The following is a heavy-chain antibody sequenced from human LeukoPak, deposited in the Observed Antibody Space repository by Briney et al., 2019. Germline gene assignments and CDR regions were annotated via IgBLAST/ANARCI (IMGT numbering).Heavy chain of an antibody. Sequence: SETLSLTCTVSGGSISSYYWSWIRQPPGKGLEWIGYIYYSGSTNYNPSLKSRVTISVDTSKNQFSLRLSSVTAADTAVYYCARVIEAFDYWGQGTLVTVSS. CDR2: IYYSGST. J-gene: IGHJ4*02. CDR3: ARVIEAFDY. CDR1: GGSISSYY. D-gene: IGHD5-24*01. V-gene: IGHV4-59*01.